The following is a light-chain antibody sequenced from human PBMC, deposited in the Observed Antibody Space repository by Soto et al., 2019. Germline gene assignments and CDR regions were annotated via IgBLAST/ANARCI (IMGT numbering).Light chain of an antibody. CDR2: LEGSGSY. J-gene: IGLJ2*01. CDR1: SGHSSFI. CDR3: ETWDSSTVI. Sequence: QPVLTQSSSASASLGSSVKLTCTLSSGHSSFIIAWHQQQPGKAPRYLMKLEGSGSYDKGSGLPDRFSGSSSGADRYLTISNLQFEDEADYYCETWDSSTVIFGGGTKVTVL. V-gene: IGLV4-60*02.